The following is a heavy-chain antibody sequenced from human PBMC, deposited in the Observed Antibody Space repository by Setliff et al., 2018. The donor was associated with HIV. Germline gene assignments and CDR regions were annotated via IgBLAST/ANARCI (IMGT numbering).Heavy chain of an antibody. Sequence: GGSLRLSCTASGFTFSNYWMHWVRQGPGKGLVWVSRINNAGSVTTYADSVRGRFTISRDDAKNSMDLQMNSLRAEDTAIYYCARKLRPGHGVDVWGQGTTVTVSS. D-gene: IGHD3-10*01. CDR3: ARKLRPGHGVDV. V-gene: IGHV3-74*01. J-gene: IGHJ6*02. CDR2: INNAGSVT. CDR1: GFTFSNYW.